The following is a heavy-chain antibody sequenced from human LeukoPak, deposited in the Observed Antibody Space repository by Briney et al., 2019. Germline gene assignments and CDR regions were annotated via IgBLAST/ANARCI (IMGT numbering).Heavy chain of an antibody. D-gene: IGHD2-8*01. J-gene: IGHJ6*03. CDR2: IQYDGSNE. V-gene: IGHV3-30*02. CDR1: GFTFSSYG. CDR3: AKDRCSNGIGCYYYYMDV. Sequence: GGSLRLSCAASGFTFSSYGMHWVRQAPGKGLEWVAYIQYDGSNEQFADSVKGRFSISRDSSKNILYLQVNSLRAEDTAVYYCAKDRCSNGIGCYYYYMDVWGKGTTVTISS.